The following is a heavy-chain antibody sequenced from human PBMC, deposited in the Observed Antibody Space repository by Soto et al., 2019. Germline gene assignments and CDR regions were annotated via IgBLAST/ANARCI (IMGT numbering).Heavy chain of an antibody. Sequence: EVQLVESGGGLVQPGGSLRLSCAASGFPFSRHWMSWVRQAPGKGLEWVAYIKQDGSEKYYVDSVKGRFAISRDRAKNSLSLQMNSLRIEDTAVYYCGKDLSPGGLESWGQGTLVTVSS. V-gene: IGHV3-7*03. CDR3: GKDLSPGGLES. CDR1: GFPFSRHW. D-gene: IGHD3-16*01. CDR2: IKQDGSEK. J-gene: IGHJ4*02.